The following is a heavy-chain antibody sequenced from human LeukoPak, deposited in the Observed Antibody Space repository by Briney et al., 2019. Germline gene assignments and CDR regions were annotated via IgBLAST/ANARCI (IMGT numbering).Heavy chain of an antibody. J-gene: IGHJ4*02. V-gene: IGHV3-23*01. CDR1: GFTFSSYD. CDR3: DEGADY. Sequence: PGGSLRLSCAASGFTFSSYDMSWVRQAPGKGLEWVSAISGSGGSTYYADSVKGRFTISRDNAKNSLYLQMNSLRAEDTAVVGTDEGADYWGQGTLVTVSS. D-gene: IGHD1-7*01. CDR2: ISGSGGST.